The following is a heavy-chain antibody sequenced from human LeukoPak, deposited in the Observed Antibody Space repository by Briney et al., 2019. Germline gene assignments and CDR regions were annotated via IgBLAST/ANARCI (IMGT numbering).Heavy chain of an antibody. CDR1: GGTFSSYV. CDR3: ARGPLRFLGGIDH. V-gene: IGHV1-69*13. Sequence: GASVKVSCKASGGTFSSYVISWVRQAPGQGLEWMGGIIPIFGTANYAQNLQGRVTITADDSTSTAYMALSTLRSEDTAVYYCARGPLRFLGGIDHWGQGTLVTVSS. J-gene: IGHJ4*02. D-gene: IGHD3-3*01. CDR2: IIPIFGTA.